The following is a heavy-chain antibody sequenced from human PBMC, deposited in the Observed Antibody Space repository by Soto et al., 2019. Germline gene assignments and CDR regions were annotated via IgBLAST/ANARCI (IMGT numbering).Heavy chain of an antibody. V-gene: IGHV4-31*11. CDR3: PLNHCAGGGGYDLDY. CDR2: ISSGGSP. D-gene: IGHD5-12*01. CDR1: DESVTSPGNY. J-gene: IGHJ1*01. Sequence: VQLQESGPGLVKPSQTLSLTCAVSDESVTSPGNYWNWIRQRPDTGLEWIGYISSGGSPFYNPSLQCRVSLSLDTSNNLFSLTLNSVTAADTAGYYCPLNHCAGGGGYDLDYWGQGPRVTVAA.